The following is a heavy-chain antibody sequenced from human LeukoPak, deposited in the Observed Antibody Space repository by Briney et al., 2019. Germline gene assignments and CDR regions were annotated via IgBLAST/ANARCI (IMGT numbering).Heavy chain of an antibody. CDR1: GFTFSSYA. CDR2: ISYDGSNK. J-gene: IGHJ4*02. D-gene: IGHD3-10*01. V-gene: IGHV3-30*04. Sequence: PGGSLRLSCAASGFTFSSYAMHWVRQAPGKGLEWVAVISYDGSNKYYADSVKGRFTISRDNSKNTLYLQMNSLRAEDTAVYYCARELYYYGSGSYGLDYWGQGTLVTVSS. CDR3: ARELYYYGSGSYGLDY.